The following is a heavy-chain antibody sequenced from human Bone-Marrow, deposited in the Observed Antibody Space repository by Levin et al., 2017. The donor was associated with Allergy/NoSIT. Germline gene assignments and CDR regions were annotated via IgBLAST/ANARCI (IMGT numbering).Heavy chain of an antibody. D-gene: IGHD3-16*01. CDR2: IYPGDSET. CDR3: ARLVYDILTVRMDV. V-gene: IGHV5-51*01. Sequence: KVSCKASGYTFNSYWIAWVRQMPGKGLEWMGVIYPGDSETRYSPSFQGRVTMSADKSISTASLQLNNVKASDTAMYYCARLVYDILTVRMDVWGKGTTVTVSS. CDR1: GYTFNSYW. J-gene: IGHJ6*03.